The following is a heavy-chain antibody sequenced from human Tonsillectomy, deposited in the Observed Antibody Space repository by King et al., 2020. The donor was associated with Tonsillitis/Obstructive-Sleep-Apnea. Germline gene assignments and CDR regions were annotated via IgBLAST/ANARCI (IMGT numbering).Heavy chain of an antibody. CDR2: IGSAGDT. V-gene: IGHV3-13*01. CDR3: ARLDYDILTGDYYGMDV. CDR1: GFTFSSYD. J-gene: IGHJ6*02. Sequence: VQLVESGGGLVQPGGSLRLSCAASGFTFSSYDMLWVRQPTGKGLEWVSAIGSAGDTDYPGSVKGRFTISRENVKNYLYLQMNSLRAGDTAVYYCARLDYDILTGDYYGMDVWGQGTTVTVSS. D-gene: IGHD3-9*01.